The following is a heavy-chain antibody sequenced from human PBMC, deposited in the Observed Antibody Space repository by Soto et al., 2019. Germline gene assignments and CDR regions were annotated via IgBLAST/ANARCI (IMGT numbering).Heavy chain of an antibody. Sequence: QVQLVQSGAEVKKPGASVKVSCKVSGYTLTELSMHWVRQAPGKGLEWMGGFDPEDGETIYAQKFQGRVTMTEDTSTDTAYMELSSLRSEDTAVYYCATDRDYYDSSGDYYGMDVRGQGTTVTVSS. CDR1: GYTLTELS. V-gene: IGHV1-24*01. CDR3: ATDRDYYDSSGDYYGMDV. D-gene: IGHD3-22*01. J-gene: IGHJ6*02. CDR2: FDPEDGET.